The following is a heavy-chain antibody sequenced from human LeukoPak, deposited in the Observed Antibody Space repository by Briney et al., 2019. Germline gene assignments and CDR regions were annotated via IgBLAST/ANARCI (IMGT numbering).Heavy chain of an antibody. CDR1: GYTFTSYG. J-gene: IGHJ4*02. D-gene: IGHD3-3*01. CDR2: ISAYNGNT. V-gene: IGHV1-18*01. Sequence: ASVKVSCKASGYTFTSYGISWVRQAPGQGLEWMGRISAYNGNTNYAQKLQGRVTMTTDTSTRTAYMELRSLRSDDTAVYYCARLSGTRTIYDFWSGYSGGDYWGQGTLVTVSS. CDR3: ARLSGTRTIYDFWSGYSGGDY.